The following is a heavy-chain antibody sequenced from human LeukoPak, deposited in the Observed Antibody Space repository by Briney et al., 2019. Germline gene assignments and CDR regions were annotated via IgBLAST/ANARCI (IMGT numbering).Heavy chain of an antibody. V-gene: IGHV3-30-3*01. D-gene: IGHD3-3*01. CDR1: GFTFSSYA. Sequence: GRSLRLSCAASGFTFSSYAMHWVRQAPGKGLEWVAVISYDGSNKYYADSVKGRFTISRDNSKNTLYLQMNSLRAEDTAVYYCARDGDFWSGYSHYIGYWGQGTLVTVSS. CDR2: ISYDGSNK. CDR3: ARDGDFWSGYSHYIGY. J-gene: IGHJ4*02.